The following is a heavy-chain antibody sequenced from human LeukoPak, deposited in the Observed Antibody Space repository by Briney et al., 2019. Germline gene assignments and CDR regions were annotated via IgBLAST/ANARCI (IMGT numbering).Heavy chain of an antibody. D-gene: IGHD1-7*01. CDR3: ARSPQIANYYFDY. V-gene: IGHV3-23*01. CDR2: ISGSGGST. CDR1: GFTFSSYA. J-gene: IGHJ4*02. Sequence: GGSLRLSCAASGFTFSSYAMSWVRQAPGKGLEWVSAISGSGGSTYYADSVKGRFTISRDNSKNTLYLQMNSLRAEDTAVYYCARSPQIANYYFDYWGQGTLVTVSS.